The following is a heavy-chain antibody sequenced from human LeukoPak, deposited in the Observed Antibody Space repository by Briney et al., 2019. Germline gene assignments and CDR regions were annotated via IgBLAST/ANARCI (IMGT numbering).Heavy chain of an antibody. D-gene: IGHD1-7*01. V-gene: IGHV4-39*01. Sequence: SETLSLTCTVSGGSMITDTFYWVWIRQPPGKGLEWIANMYSNGGGRQYNRSLTNRVSISVDTSKNQFFLSLNSVTPADTAIYYGTGRTYSTYMDVWGQGTTVTVSS. CDR3: TGRTYSTYMDV. CDR2: MYSNGGGR. J-gene: IGHJ6*03. CDR1: GGSMITDTFY.